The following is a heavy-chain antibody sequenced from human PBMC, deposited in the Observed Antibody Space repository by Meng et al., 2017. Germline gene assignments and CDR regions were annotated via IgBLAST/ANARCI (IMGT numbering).Heavy chain of an antibody. CDR3: ARDGVGATEGYFDY. J-gene: IGHJ4*02. D-gene: IGHD1-26*01. V-gene: IGHV1-69*06. CDR2: IIPIFGTA. Sequence: VQLVPSGGGVKKPGSSVKVSCKASGGTFSSYAISWVRQAPGQGLEWMGGIIPIFGTANYAQKFQGRVTITADKSTSTAYMELSSLRSEDTAVYYCARDGVGATEGYFDYWGQGTLVTVSS. CDR1: GGTFSSYA.